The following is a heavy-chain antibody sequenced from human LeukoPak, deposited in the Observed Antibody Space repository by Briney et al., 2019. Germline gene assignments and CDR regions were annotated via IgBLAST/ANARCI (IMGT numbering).Heavy chain of an antibody. J-gene: IGHJ4*02. D-gene: IGHD3-16*01. Sequence: GGSLRLSCTASGFTVSSDYMSWVRQAPGKGLEWVSVVYSGGNTYYADSVKGRFTISRDNSKNTLYLQMNCLRAEDTAVYYCAREPPGGGFDYWGQGTLVTVSS. CDR1: GFTVSSDY. V-gene: IGHV3-66*01. CDR3: AREPPGGGFDY. CDR2: VYSGGNT.